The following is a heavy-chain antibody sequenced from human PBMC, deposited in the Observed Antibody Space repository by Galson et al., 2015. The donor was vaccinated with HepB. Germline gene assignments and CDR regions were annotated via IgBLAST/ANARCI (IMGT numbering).Heavy chain of an antibody. CDR1: GFTFSSYT. V-gene: IGHV3-30*04. J-gene: IGHJ6*02. Sequence: SLRLSCAASGFTFSSYTMHWVRQAPGKGLEWVAILSSDGSRKYHADSVKGRFTISRHISKDKLYLQMNSLRPEDTAVYYCARDRESPPPDYYYDSSDYGLDVWGQGTTVTVSS. D-gene: IGHD3-22*01. CDR3: ARDRESPPPDYYYDSSDYGLDV. CDR2: LSSDGSRK.